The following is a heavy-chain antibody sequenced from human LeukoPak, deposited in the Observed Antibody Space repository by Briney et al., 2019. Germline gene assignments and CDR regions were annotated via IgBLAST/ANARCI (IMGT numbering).Heavy chain of an antibody. J-gene: IGHJ6*03. D-gene: IGHD2-15*01. Sequence: PSETLSLTCTVSGGSISGSAYYWGWIRQPPGKGLEWIGSIYYSGGTYYNPSLKSRVTISIDTSKNQFSLKLSSVTAADTAVYYCARSVVVVAADNLYYYYYMDVWGKGTTVTISS. CDR2: IYYSGGT. CDR1: GGSISGSAYY. V-gene: IGHV4-39*07. CDR3: ARSVVVVAADNLYYYYYMDV.